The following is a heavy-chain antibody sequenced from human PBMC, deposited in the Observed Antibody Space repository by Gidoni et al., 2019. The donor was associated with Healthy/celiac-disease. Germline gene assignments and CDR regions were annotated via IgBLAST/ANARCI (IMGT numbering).Heavy chain of an antibody. CDR3: ARGKYGGGARWGAFDI. Sequence: QVQLQQWGAGLLKPSETLSLTCAVSGGSFSGYYWSWLRQPPGKGLEWIGEINHSGSTNYNPSLKSRVTISVDTSKNQFSLKLSSVTAADTAVYYCARGKYGGGARWGAFDIWGQGTMVTVSS. V-gene: IGHV4-34*01. CDR2: INHSGST. CDR1: GGSFSGYY. J-gene: IGHJ3*02. D-gene: IGHD2-21*01.